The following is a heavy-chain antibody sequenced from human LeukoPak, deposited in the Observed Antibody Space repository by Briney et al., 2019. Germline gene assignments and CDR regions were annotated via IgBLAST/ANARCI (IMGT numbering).Heavy chain of an antibody. D-gene: IGHD3-22*01. CDR1: GYSIGSGYY. J-gene: IGHJ4*02. CDR3: ASHYYSSSGSLFDS. Sequence: SETLSLTCAVSGYSIGSGYYWVWIRQPPGKGLEWIGSVYHTGSTFYHPSLKSRVTISLDTSRNQFSLRLTSVTAAGTALYYCASHYYSSSGSLFDSWGRGSLVTVSS. CDR2: VYHTGST. V-gene: IGHV4-38-2*01.